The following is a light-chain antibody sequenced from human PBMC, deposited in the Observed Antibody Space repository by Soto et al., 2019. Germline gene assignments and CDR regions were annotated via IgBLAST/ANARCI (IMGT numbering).Light chain of an antibody. CDR3: RPYRSPGT. CDR2: GAS. CDR1: QSVTSNY. V-gene: IGKV3-20*01. Sequence: ETELTHSPRTLSSSPGARATLSCRASQSVTSNYLAWYQQKPGQAPRLLFFGASIRATGLPDRFSGGGSGTDFSLTISRLESELFAVHQRRPYRSPGTFGYGT. J-gene: IGKJ1*01.